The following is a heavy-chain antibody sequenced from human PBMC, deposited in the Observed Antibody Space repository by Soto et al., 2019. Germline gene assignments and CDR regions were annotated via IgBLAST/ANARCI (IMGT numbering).Heavy chain of an antibody. V-gene: IGHV4-30-4*01. Sequence: VQLQESGPGPVKPSQTLSLTCTVSGGSLTSGDYYWTWMRQSPGKGLEWIGYISFRGNTYFNPSLNCRFSMSLDLSKTQFSLNLNAVSAADSAVYYCARALNAKRGIQLWNWGQGTLVTVS. CDR3: ARALNAKRGIQLWN. CDR1: GGSLTSGDYY. CDR2: ISFRGNT. D-gene: IGHD5-18*01. J-gene: IGHJ4*02.